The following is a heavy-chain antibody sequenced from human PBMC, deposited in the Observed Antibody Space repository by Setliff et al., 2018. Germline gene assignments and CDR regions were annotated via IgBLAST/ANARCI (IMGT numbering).Heavy chain of an antibody. CDR2: ICNSGVT. D-gene: IGHD3-10*01. CDR3: ARAPHVSGNLGWFDP. V-gene: IGHV4-31*01. J-gene: IGHJ5*02. Sequence: SETLSLTCTVSGDSISSGTYCWNWIRQYPGEGLEWIGYICNSGVTNYNPSLKSVVTVSADTSKNQFSLTLRSVTAADTAVYYCARAPHVSGNLGWFDPWGQGTLVTVSS. CDR1: GDSISSGTYC.